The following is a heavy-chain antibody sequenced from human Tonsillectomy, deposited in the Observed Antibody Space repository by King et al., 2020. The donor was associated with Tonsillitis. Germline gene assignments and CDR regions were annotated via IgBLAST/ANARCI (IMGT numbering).Heavy chain of an antibody. CDR2: IYSGGST. Sequence: VQLVESGGGLIQPGGSLRLSCAASGFTVSSNHMSWVRQAPGKGLEWISDIYSGGSTYYADSVKGRFTISRDESKNTLYLQMNSLTAEDTAVYYCARDSQWLDAFDIWGQGTMVTVSS. D-gene: IGHD6-19*01. CDR3: ARDSQWLDAFDI. J-gene: IGHJ3*02. CDR1: GFTVSSNH. V-gene: IGHV3-53*01.